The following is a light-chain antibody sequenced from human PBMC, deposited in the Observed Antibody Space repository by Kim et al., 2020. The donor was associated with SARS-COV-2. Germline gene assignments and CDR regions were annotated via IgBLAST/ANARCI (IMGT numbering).Light chain of an antibody. CDR3: QSYDSSNPHVV. CDR2: EDN. V-gene: IGLV6-57*02. CDR1: SGSIASNY. J-gene: IGLJ2*01. Sequence: VTSSCTGSSGSIASNYGQWYQQRPGSAPPTVIYEDNQRPSGVPDRFSGSIDSSSNAASLTISGLKTEDEADYYCQSYDSSNPHVVFGGGTQLTVL.